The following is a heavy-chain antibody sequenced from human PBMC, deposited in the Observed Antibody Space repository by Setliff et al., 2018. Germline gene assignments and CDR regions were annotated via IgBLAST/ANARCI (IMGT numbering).Heavy chain of an antibody. Sequence: VASVKVSCKASGDTFSSYGISWVRQAPGQGLEWMGGTIPMFGSTSYAQKFQGRVTIITDESTNTAYMELSSLRSDDTAVFYCAREVVVVKSAINYYYYMDVWGKGTTVTVSS. D-gene: IGHD2-2*01. CDR3: AREVVVVKSAINYYYYMDV. CDR1: GDTFSSYG. J-gene: IGHJ6*03. CDR2: TIPMFGST. V-gene: IGHV1-69*05.